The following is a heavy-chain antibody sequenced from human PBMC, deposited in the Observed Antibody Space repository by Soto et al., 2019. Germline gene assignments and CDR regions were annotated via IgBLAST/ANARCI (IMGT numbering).Heavy chain of an antibody. J-gene: IGHJ4*02. CDR3: ARLVGLDFDWSLYYFDY. CDR2: IYYSGST. D-gene: IGHD3-9*01. CDR1: GGSISSGGYY. Sequence: PSETLSLTCTVSGGSISSGGYYWSWIRQHPGKGLEWIGYIYYSGSTYYNPSLKSRVTISVDTSKNQFSLKLSSVTAADTAVYYCARLVGLDFDWSLYYFDYWGQGTLVTVSS. V-gene: IGHV4-31*03.